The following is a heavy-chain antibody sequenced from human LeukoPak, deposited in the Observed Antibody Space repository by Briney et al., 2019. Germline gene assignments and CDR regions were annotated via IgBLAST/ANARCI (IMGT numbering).Heavy chain of an antibody. J-gene: IGHJ4*02. Sequence: ESSETLSLTCTVPGGSISSYYWSWIRQPPGKGLEWIGYIYYSGSTNYNPSLKSRVTISVDTSKNQFSLKLSSVTAADTAVYYCARGVYGVDFDYWGQGTLVTVSS. CDR3: ARGVYGVDFDY. D-gene: IGHD4-17*01. CDR1: GGSISSYY. CDR2: IYYSGST. V-gene: IGHV4-59*01.